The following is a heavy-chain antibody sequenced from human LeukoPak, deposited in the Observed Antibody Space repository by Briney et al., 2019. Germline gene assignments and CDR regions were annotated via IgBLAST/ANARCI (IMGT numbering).Heavy chain of an antibody. V-gene: IGHV3-30*18. D-gene: IGHD6-13*01. CDR3: AKDLSAAGGTTNWGGFYYYYYYGMDV. CDR2: ISYDGSNK. J-gene: IGHJ6*02. Sequence: GRSLRLSCAASGFTFSSYGMHWVRQAPGKGLELVAVISYDGSNKYYADSVKGRFTISRDNSKNTLYLQMHSLRAEDTAVYYCAKDLSAAGGTTNWGGFYYYYYYGMDVWGQGTTVTVSS. CDR1: GFTFSSYG.